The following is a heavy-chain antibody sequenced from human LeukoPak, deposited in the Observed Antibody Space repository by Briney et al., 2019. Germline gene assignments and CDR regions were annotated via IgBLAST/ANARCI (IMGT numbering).Heavy chain of an antibody. CDR1: GFTFSNAW. D-gene: IGHD2/OR15-2a*01. CDR3: IADVAAFYPYAMDV. J-gene: IGHJ6*02. CDR2: IKSKADGGKT. Sequence: GGSLRLSCATSGFTFSNAWMSWVRQAPGKGLEWVGRIKSKADGGKTDYAEPVKGRFPISRDDSKNILYLQMNSLKTEDTAVYYCIADVAAFYPYAMDVWGQGTTVTVSS. V-gene: IGHV3-15*05.